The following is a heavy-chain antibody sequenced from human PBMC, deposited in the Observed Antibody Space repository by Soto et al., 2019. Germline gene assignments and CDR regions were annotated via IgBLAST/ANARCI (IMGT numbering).Heavy chain of an antibody. CDR3: ARESGGYDSSTRYGLDV. J-gene: IGHJ6*02. CDR1: GGSISSVGHY. V-gene: IGHV4-31*03. Sequence: SETLSLTCSVSGGSISSVGHYWTWIRQQPGKGLEWIGYVYYSGSTDYNPSLKSRVTISVDRSKNQFSLNLSSVTAADTAIYYCARESGGYDSSTRYGLDVWGQGTTVTVSS. CDR2: VYYSGST. D-gene: IGHD6-25*01.